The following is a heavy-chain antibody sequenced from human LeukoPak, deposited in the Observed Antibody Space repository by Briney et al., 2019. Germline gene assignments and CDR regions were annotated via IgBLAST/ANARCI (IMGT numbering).Heavy chain of an antibody. J-gene: IGHJ6*02. CDR3: ARDRTRLGDYYYGMDV. D-gene: IGHD3-16*01. Sequence: ASVKVSCKASGYTFTSYGISWVRQAPGQGLEWMGWISAYNGNTNYAQKLQGRVTMTTDTSTSTAYMELRSLRSDDTAVYYCARDRTRLGDYYYGMDVWGQGTTVTVSS. CDR1: GYTFTSYG. CDR2: ISAYNGNT. V-gene: IGHV1-18*01.